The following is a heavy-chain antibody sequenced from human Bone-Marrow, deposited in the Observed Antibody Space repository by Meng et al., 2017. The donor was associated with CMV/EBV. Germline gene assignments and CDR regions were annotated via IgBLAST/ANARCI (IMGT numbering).Heavy chain of an antibody. D-gene: IGHD6-13*01. CDR2: IYYSGST. CDR1: CGSISSSSYY. CDR3: ARVKKGMAMFDY. V-gene: IGHV4-39*07. Sequence: QLQLQESGPGLVKPSETLSLTCTVSCGSISSSSYYWGWIRQPPGKGLEWIGSIYYSGSTYYNPSLKSRVTISVDTSKNQFSLKLSSVTAADTAVYYCARVKKGMAMFDYWGQGTLVTVSS. J-gene: IGHJ4*02.